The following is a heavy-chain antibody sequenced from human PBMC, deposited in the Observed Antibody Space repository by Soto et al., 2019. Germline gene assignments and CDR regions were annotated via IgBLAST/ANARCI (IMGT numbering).Heavy chain of an antibody. CDR3: ARDQREYSSSWHSKNWFAP. V-gene: IGHV4-31*03. J-gene: IGHJ5*02. CDR1: GGSISSGGYY. Sequence: QVQLQESGPGLVKPSQTLSLTCTVSGGSISSGGYYWSWIRQHPGKGLEWIGYIYYSGSTYYNPALKSRVTISVDTSKNQFSLKLSSVTAADTAVYYCARDQREYSSSWHSKNWFAPRGQGTLVTVSS. CDR2: IYYSGST. D-gene: IGHD6-13*01.